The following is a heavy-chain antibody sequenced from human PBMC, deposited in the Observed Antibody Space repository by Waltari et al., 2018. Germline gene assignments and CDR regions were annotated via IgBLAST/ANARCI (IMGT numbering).Heavy chain of an antibody. D-gene: IGHD5-12*01. J-gene: IGHJ4*02. CDR1: GFTFGSYA. CDR2: ISGSGGST. Sequence: EVQLLESGGGLVQPAGSLRLSCSSSGFTFGSYAMSWVRQAAGQGLEWVSAISGSGGSTYYAYSVKGRVTISRDNSKNTLYRQMNSLRAEDTAVYYCAKGGDGYTYWGQGTLVTVSS. CDR3: AKGGDGYTY. V-gene: IGHV3-23*01.